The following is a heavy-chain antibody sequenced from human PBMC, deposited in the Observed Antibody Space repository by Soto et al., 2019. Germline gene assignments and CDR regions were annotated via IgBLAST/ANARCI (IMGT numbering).Heavy chain of an antibody. CDR1: GFTFSNYG. CDR3: AGCDVSGYSDFDY. V-gene: IGHV3-30*03. D-gene: IGHD2-21*01. Sequence: VELVESGGGVVQPGGSLRLSCAASGFTFSNYGMHWVRQAPGKGLEWVALISYDVGYKAYEDSVKGRFTISRDNSKNTLYLEMKSPSAADTDVYYCAGCDVSGYSDFDYWGQGPLVTVSS. J-gene: IGHJ4*02. CDR2: ISYDVGYK.